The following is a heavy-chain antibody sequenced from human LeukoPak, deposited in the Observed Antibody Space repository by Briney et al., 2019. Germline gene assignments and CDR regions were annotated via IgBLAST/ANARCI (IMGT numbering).Heavy chain of an antibody. CDR1: GGSFSGYY. Sequence: SETLSLTCAVYGGSFSGYYWSWIRQPPGKGLEWIGEINHSGSTNYNPSLKSRVTISVDTSKNQFSLKLSSVTAADTAVYYCARQQGFSSSWRPGSFDYWGQGTLVTVSS. V-gene: IGHV4-34*01. J-gene: IGHJ4*02. CDR3: ARQQGFSSSWRPGSFDY. D-gene: IGHD6-13*01. CDR2: INHSGST.